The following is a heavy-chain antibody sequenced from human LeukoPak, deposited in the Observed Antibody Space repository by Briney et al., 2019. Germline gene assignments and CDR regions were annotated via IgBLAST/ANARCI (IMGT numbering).Heavy chain of an antibody. J-gene: IGHJ4*02. D-gene: IGHD3-22*01. CDR3: ATLGEYYDSSGYYYN. Sequence: PSETLSLTCAVYGGSFSGYYWSWIRQPPGKGLEWIGEINHSGSTNYNPSLKSRVTISVDTSKNQFSLKLTSVTAADTAAYYCATLGEYYDSSGYYYNWGQGTLVTVSS. CDR2: INHSGST. CDR1: GGSFSGYY. V-gene: IGHV4-34*01.